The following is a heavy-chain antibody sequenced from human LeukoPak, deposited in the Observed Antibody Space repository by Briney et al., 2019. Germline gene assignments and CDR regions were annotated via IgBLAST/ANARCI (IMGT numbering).Heavy chain of an antibody. V-gene: IGHV3-7*01. D-gene: IGHD5-18*01. CDR3: ARGGYIFDY. Sequence: GGSLRLSCAASGFSLSGYWMTWVRQAPGKGLEWVARLHADGVEQNYVDSVTGRFTMSRDNAKNSLDLQMNSLRVEDTAVYYCARGGYIFDYLAQGTLVAVSS. CDR1: GFSLSGYW. J-gene: IGHJ4*02. CDR2: LHADGVEQ.